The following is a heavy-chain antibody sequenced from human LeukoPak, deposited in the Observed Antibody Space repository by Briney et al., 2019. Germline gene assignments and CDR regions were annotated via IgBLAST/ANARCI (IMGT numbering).Heavy chain of an antibody. J-gene: IGHJ4*02. CDR1: GFTVSSNY. V-gene: IGHV3-53*01. Sequence: GGSLRLSCAASGFTVSSNYMSWVRQAPGKGLEWVSFIYSDGSTYYADSVKGRFTISRDTSKNTLYLQMNSLRAEDTAVYFCARVVSGTTYLRLYYFDSWGQGTLVTVSS. CDR3: ARVVSGTTYLRLYYFDS. CDR2: IYSDGST. D-gene: IGHD1-7*01.